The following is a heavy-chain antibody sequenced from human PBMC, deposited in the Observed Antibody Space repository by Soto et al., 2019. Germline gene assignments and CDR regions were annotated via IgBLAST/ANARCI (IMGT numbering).Heavy chain of an antibody. V-gene: IGHV1-69*01. J-gene: IGHJ4*02. CDR1: GGTFSSYL. D-gene: IGHD6-13*01. CDR2: IIPLFGTP. Sequence: QEQLVQSGAEVKKPGSSVKVSCKASGGTFSSYLINWVRQAPRQGLEWMGGIIPLFGTPEYARKFQGRVTITADESTSTAYMELISLRSEDTAVYYCARGDSSSWYYWGQGTLVTVSS. CDR3: ARGDSSSWYY.